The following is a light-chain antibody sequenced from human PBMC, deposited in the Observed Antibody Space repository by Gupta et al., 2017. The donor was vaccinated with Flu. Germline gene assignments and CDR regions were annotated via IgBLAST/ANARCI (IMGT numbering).Light chain of an antibody. V-gene: IGKV3-15*01. CDR1: QSVSSN. Sequence: LSVSPGERATLSCRASQSVSSNLAWYQQKPGQAPRLLIYGASTRATGIPARFSGSGSGTEFTLTISSLQSEDFAVYYCQQYNNWPPLGVTFGPGTKVDIK. CDR2: GAS. J-gene: IGKJ3*01. CDR3: QQYNNWPPLGVT.